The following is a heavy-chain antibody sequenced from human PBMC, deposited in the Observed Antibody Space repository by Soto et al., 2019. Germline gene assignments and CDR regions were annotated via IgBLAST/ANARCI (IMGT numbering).Heavy chain of an antibody. Sequence: PGGSLRLSCAASAFTFSNCAVTWVRQAPGMGLEWVGTISGSGSETWYADSVKGRFTISRDNSKNTLYLQMNSLRVDDTAFYYCAKEEPCSRKCARGGHLSYWGRGNPVTDSS. CDR1: AFTFSNCA. J-gene: IGHJ4*02. CDR2: ISGSGSET. CDR3: AKEEPCSRKCARGGHLSY. D-gene: IGHD2-15*01. V-gene: IGHV3-23*01.